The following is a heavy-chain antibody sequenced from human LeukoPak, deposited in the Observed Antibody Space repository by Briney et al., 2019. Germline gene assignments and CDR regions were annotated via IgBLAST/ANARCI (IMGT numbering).Heavy chain of an antibody. V-gene: IGHV3-7*01. CDR3: ASSPPYSSGWRPFDY. D-gene: IGHD6-19*01. Sequence: GGSLRLSCAASGFTFSSYWMSWVRQAPGKGLEWVANIKQDGSEKYYVDSVKGRFTISRDSAKNSLYLQMNSLRAEDTAVYYCASSPPYSSGWRPFDYRGQGTLVTVSS. J-gene: IGHJ4*02. CDR2: IKQDGSEK. CDR1: GFTFSSYW.